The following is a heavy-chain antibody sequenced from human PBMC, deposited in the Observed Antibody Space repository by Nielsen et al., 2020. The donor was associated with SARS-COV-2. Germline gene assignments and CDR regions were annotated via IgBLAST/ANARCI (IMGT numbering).Heavy chain of an antibody. CDR3: ARGPPTWVRSSSWFDP. D-gene: IGHD3-10*01. Sequence: SETLSLTCTVSGGSISSGGYYWSWIRQPPGKGLEWIGEINHSGSTDYNPSLKSRVTISVDTSKNQFSLKLSSVTAADTAVYYCARGPPTWVRSSSWFDPWGQGTLVTVSS. J-gene: IGHJ5*02. CDR1: GGSISSGGYY. CDR2: INHSGST. V-gene: IGHV4-39*07.